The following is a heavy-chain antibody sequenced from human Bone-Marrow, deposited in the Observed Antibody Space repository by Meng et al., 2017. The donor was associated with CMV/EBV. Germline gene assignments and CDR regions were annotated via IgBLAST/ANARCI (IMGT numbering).Heavy chain of an antibody. CDR1: GFTFNRFW. D-gene: IGHD6-19*01. CDR2: VKHDASEK. J-gene: IGHJ4*02. CDR3: AFSSGWYTNY. V-gene: IGHV3-7*01. Sequence: GGSLRLSCAASGFTFNRFWMTWVRQAPGRGLEWVANVKHDASEKNYVDSVKGRFAISRDNAKNSMYLQMNSLRVEDTAVYYCAFSSGWYTNYWGPGTLVTGSS.